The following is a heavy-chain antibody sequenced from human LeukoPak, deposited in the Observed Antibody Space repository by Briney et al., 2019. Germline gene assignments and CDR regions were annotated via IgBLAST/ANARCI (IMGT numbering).Heavy chain of an antibody. CDR1: GGSISSGDYY. CDR2: IYYSGST. Sequence: SQTLSLTCTVSGGSISSGDYYWSWIRQPPGKGLEWIGYIYYSGSTYYNPSLKSRVTISVDTSKNQFSLKLSSVTAAGTAVYYCAREVVPHAFDIWGQGTMVTVSS. J-gene: IGHJ3*02. CDR3: AREVVPHAFDI. D-gene: IGHD2-15*01. V-gene: IGHV4-30-4*01.